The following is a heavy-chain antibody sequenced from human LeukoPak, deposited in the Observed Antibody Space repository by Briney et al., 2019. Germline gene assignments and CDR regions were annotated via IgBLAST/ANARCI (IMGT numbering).Heavy chain of an antibody. CDR3: ASLPRFRYYYYYMDV. J-gene: IGHJ6*03. V-gene: IGHV3-74*01. D-gene: IGHD3-16*01. CDR1: GFTFSTYW. CDR2: INADGGNT. Sequence: GGSLRLSCAASGFTFSTYWMHWVRQAPGKGLEWVSRINADGGNTFYADSVKGRFTISRDNAKNTLYLQMNSLRAEDTAVYYCASLPRFRYYYYYMDVWSKGTTVTVSS.